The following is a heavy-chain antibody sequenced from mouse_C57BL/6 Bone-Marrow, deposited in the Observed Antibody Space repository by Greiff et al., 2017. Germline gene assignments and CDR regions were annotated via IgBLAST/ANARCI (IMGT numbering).Heavy chain of an antibody. Sequence: VQLQQSGAELVKPGASVKMSCKASGYTFTSYWITWVKQRPGQGLEWIGDIYPGSGSTNYNEKFKSKATLTVDTSSSTAYMQLSSLTSEDSAVYYCARDYYGSSPDYWGQGTTLTVSS. D-gene: IGHD1-1*01. V-gene: IGHV1-55*01. CDR1: GYTFTSYW. CDR3: ARDYYGSSPDY. CDR2: IYPGSGST. J-gene: IGHJ2*01.